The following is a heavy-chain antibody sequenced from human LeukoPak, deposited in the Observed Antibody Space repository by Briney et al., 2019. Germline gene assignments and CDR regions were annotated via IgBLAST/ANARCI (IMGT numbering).Heavy chain of an antibody. Sequence: KAGGSLRPSCAASGFTFSNAWMSWVRQPPGKGLEWIGEGSESGGTKFNPSLKSRVTISADTSKNQFSLRLNSVTAADTAVYYCAKNGQSGFSFDPWGQGTLVTVSS. CDR1: GFTFSNAW. D-gene: IGHD3-3*01. CDR3: AKNGQSGFSFDP. J-gene: IGHJ5*02. V-gene: IGHV4-34*08. CDR2: GSESGGT.